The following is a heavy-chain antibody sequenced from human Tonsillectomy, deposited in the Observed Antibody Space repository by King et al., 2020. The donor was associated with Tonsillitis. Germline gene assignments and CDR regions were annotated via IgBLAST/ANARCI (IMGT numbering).Heavy chain of an antibody. CDR1: AYTFTDYY. D-gene: IGHD5-18*01. V-gene: IGHV1-2*02. CDR2: SNPNRGGT. J-gene: IGHJ4*02. Sequence: QLVQSGAEVEKPGASVKVSFKASAYTFTDYYIFWEGNAPGHRHEAKGCSNPNRGGTYYAQRFQGTVTMTTDTSISTAYMELSRLTSDDTAVYYCARGQLLDYWGQGTLVTVSS. CDR3: ARGQLLDY.